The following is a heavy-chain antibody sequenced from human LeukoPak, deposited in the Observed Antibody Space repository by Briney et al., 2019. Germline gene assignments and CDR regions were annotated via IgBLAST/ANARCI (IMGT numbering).Heavy chain of an antibody. J-gene: IGHJ4*02. CDR2: IKQDGSEK. CDR3: TRNHYYASETSETSYNPFDY. D-gene: IGHD3-10*01. CDR1: GFSFSSCW. V-gene: IGHV3-7*01. Sequence: GGSLRLSCAASGFSFSSCWMSWVRQAPGKGLEWVANIKQDGSEKYYADTVQGRFTISRDNAKNSLYLQMNSLRAEDTAMYYCTRNHYYASETSETSYNPFDYWGQGTLVTVSS.